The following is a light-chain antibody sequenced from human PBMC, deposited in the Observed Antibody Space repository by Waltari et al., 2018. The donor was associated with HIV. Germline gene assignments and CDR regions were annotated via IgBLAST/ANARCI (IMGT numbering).Light chain of an antibody. CDR3: AGCTDSRDVV. Sequence: QSVLTQPPSASGAPGQRVTISCSGSSSNVGSNFVYWYQQLPGAAPNRLVLRKGQRPPGVPYRFSGAKYGILSTMAISGVRSGDEADYYCAGCTDSRDVVFGGGTKLTVL. CDR2: RKG. V-gene: IGLV1-47*01. CDR1: SSNVGSNF. J-gene: IGLJ2*01.